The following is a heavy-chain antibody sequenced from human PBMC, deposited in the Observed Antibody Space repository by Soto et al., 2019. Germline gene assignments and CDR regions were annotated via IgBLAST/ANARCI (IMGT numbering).Heavy chain of an antibody. CDR1: GFTFSSYW. CDR3: ARVDDYIWGSYPIIDY. Sequence: GGSLRLSCAASGFTFSSYWMHWVRQAPGKGLVWVSRINSDGSSTSYADSVKGRFTISRDNAKNTLYLQMNSLRAEDTAVYYCARVDDYIWGSYPIIDYWGHGTLVTVSS. V-gene: IGHV3-74*01. J-gene: IGHJ4*01. CDR2: INSDGSST. D-gene: IGHD3-16*02.